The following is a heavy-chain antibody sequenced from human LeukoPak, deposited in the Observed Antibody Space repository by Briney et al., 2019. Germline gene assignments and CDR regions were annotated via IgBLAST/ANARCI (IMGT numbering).Heavy chain of an antibody. Sequence: SETLSLTCTVSGGSISSSSYYWGWIRQPPGKGLEWIGTIYHSGSTYYNPSLKSRVTISLDTSKNQFSLKLSSVTAADTAVYYCARDSGSREIDYWGQGTLVTVSS. D-gene: IGHD1-26*01. CDR3: ARDSGSREIDY. CDR1: GGSISSSSYY. V-gene: IGHV4-39*07. CDR2: IYHSGST. J-gene: IGHJ4*02.